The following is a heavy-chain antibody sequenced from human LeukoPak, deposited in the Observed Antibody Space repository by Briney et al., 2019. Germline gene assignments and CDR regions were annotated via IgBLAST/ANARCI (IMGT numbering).Heavy chain of an antibody. CDR3: ARVRSGTWNGYEY. Sequence: GGSLRLSCAASGFIFSSYWMHWFRQGPGKGLVWVSRISTDGSSTIYADSVKGRFTISRDNAKNTLYLQMDRLRAEDSAVYYCARVRSGTWNGYEYWGQGTLVTVSS. J-gene: IGHJ4*02. CDR1: GFIFSSYW. V-gene: IGHV3-74*01. D-gene: IGHD3-3*01. CDR2: ISTDGSST.